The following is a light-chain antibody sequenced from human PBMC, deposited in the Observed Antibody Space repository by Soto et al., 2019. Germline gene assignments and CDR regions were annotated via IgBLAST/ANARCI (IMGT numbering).Light chain of an antibody. CDR3: KQYNSYTT. V-gene: IGKV1-5*01. CDR1: QSISTW. CDR2: DAS. J-gene: IGKJ2*01. Sequence: DIQMTQSPSTLSASVGDRATITCRASQSISTWLAWYQQKPGKAPKLLIYDASSLQSGVPSRFSGHGSGTDFPLTISRLQPDDFATYYCKQYNSYTTFGQGTTVDIK.